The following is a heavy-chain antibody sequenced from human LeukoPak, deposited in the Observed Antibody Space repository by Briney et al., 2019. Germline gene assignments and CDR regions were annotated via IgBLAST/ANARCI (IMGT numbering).Heavy chain of an antibody. V-gene: IGHV3-64*01. D-gene: IGHD1-26*01. Sequence: PGGSLRLSCAASGFTFSSYAMHWVRQAPGKGLEYVSAVSSNGGSTYYANSVKGRFTISRDNSKNTLYLQMGSLRAEDMAVYYCARDAGIVGAIYYFDYWGQGTLVTVSS. J-gene: IGHJ4*02. CDR3: ARDAGIVGAIYYFDY. CDR1: GFTFSSYA. CDR2: VSSNGGST.